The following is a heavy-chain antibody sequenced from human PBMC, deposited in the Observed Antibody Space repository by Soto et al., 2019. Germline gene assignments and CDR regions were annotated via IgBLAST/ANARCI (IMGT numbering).Heavy chain of an antibody. J-gene: IGHJ4*02. V-gene: IGHV4-34*01. CDR1: GGSFSGYY. D-gene: IGHD5-18*01. Sequence: NPSETLSLTCAVYGGSFSGYYWSWIRQPPGKGLEWIGEINHSGSTNYNPSLKSRVTISVDTSKNQFSLKLSSVTAADTAVYYCAREVSYGYRFLDYWGQGTLVTVSS. CDR2: INHSGST. CDR3: AREVSYGYRFLDY.